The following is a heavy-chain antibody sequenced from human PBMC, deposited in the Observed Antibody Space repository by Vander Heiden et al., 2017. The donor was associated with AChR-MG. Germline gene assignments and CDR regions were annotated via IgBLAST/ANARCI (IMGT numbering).Heavy chain of an antibody. CDR1: GGSISSYY. CDR3: ARGGITGTTIYYYYGMDV. J-gene: IGHJ6*02. Sequence: QVQLQESGPGLVKPSETLSLTCTVPGGSISSYYWSWIRQPAGKGLEWIGRIYTSGSTNYNPSLKSRVTMSVDTSKNQFSLKLSSVTAADTAVYYCARGGITGTTIYYYYGMDVWGQGTTVTVSS. D-gene: IGHD1-7*01. V-gene: IGHV4-4*07. CDR2: IYTSGST.